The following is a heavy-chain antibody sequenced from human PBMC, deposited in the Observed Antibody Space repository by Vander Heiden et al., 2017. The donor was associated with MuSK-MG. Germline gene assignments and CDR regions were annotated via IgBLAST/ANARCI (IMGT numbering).Heavy chain of an antibody. CDR2: ISGSGGST. D-gene: IGHD6-13*01. CDR1: GFTFSGYA. V-gene: IGHV3-23*01. Sequence: EVQLLESGGGLVQPGGSLRLSCAASGFTFSGYAMSWFRQAPGKGLEWVPAISGSGGSTYYADSVKGRFTISRDNSKNTLYLQMNSLRAEDTAVYYCAKDRSVAGTKYYFDYWGQGTLVTVSS. CDR3: AKDRSVAGTKYYFDY. J-gene: IGHJ4*02.